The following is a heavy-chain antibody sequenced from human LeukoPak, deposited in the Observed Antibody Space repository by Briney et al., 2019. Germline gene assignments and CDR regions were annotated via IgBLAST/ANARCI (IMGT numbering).Heavy chain of an antibody. J-gene: IGHJ4*02. CDR3: SANWAFDY. CDR1: GFTFRSYA. D-gene: IGHD1-1*01. CDR2: ISGSGHST. V-gene: IGHV3-23*01. Sequence: GGSLRLSCAASGFTFRSYAMSWVRQAPGKGLEWVSAISGSGHSTYYADSVRGRFTISRDNSKNTLYLQMNSLRAEDTAVYYCSANWAFDYWGQGTLVTVSS.